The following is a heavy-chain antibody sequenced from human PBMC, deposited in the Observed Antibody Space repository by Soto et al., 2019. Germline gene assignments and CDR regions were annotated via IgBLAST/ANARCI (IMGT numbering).Heavy chain of an antibody. J-gene: IGHJ4*02. V-gene: IGHV1-69*19. CDR1: GGTFSRYA. CDR2: IIPIFGTA. Sequence: QVQLVQSGAEVKKLGSSVKVSCKASGGTFSRYAIRWVRQAPGQGLAWMGGIIPIFGTANYAQKFQGRVTITADQATSTAYMELSSLRSEDTAVYYFARVDRDDYNNDYFDYWGQGTLVTVSS. CDR3: ARVDRDDYNNDYFDY. D-gene: IGHD4-4*01.